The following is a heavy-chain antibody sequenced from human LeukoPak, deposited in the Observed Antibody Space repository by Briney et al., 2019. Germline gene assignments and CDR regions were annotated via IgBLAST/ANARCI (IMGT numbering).Heavy chain of an antibody. V-gene: IGHV3-30*03. D-gene: IGHD1-26*01. CDR3: ARAQELHWFDP. Sequence: GGSLRLSCAASGFTFSSYGMHWVRQAPGKGLEWVAVISYDGSNKYYADSVKGRFTISRDNSKNTLYLQMNSLRAEDTAVYYCARAQELHWFDPWGQGTLVTVSS. CDR1: GFTFSSYG. J-gene: IGHJ5*02. CDR2: ISYDGSNK.